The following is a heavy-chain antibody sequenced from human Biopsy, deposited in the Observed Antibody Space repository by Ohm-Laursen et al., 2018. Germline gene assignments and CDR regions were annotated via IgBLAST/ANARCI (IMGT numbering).Heavy chain of an antibody. CDR1: GGAISTDGYY. Sequence: TLSLTCIVSGGAISTDGYYWSWIRQHPGKGLEWIAYIYHSGITFSNPSLGSRITISVNTSANRFSLSPTSVTAADTAVYYCARVEGEQLINSGMDVWGQGTTVTVSS. J-gene: IGHJ6*02. D-gene: IGHD1-1*01. V-gene: IGHV4-31*03. CDR3: ARVEGEQLINSGMDV. CDR2: IYHSGIT.